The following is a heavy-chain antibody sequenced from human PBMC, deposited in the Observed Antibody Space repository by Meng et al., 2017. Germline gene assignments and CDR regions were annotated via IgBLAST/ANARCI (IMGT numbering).Heavy chain of an antibody. CDR1: GYTFTSYG. Sequence: ASVKVSCKASGYTFTSYGISWVRQAPGQGLEWMGWISAYNGNTNYAQKLQGRVTMTTDTSTSTAYMELRSLRSDDTAVYYCARDWGLYVYVWGSYRYGAFDIWGQGTMVTVSS. J-gene: IGHJ3*02. CDR3: ARDWGLYVYVWGSYRYGAFDI. D-gene: IGHD3-16*02. CDR2: ISAYNGNT. V-gene: IGHV1-18*01.